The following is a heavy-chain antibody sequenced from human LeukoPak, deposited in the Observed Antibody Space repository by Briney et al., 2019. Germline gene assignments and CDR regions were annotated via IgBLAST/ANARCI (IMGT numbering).Heavy chain of an antibody. CDR1: GGSFSGYY. J-gene: IGHJ6*03. V-gene: IGHV4-34*01. CDR2: MNHSGST. CDR3: ARRLGRKFGERFYYYHYMDV. D-gene: IGHD3-10*01. Sequence: SETLSLTCAVYGGSFSGYYWSWIRQPPGKGLVWIGEMNHSGSTNYNPSLKSRVTISVDTSKSQFSLRLSSVTATDTAVYYCARRLGRKFGERFYYYHYMDVWGKGTTVTISS.